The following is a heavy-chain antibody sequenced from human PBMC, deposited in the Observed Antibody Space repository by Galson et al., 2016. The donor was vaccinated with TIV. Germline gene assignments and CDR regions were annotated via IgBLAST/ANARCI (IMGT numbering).Heavy chain of an antibody. J-gene: IGHJ4*02. Sequence: SLRLSCAASGFTIIDYYMTWIRQAPGKGLEWVGFITTKAYGGTTEYAASVKGRFTISRDDSKSIAYLQMNSLRTEDTAVYYCTRDLVRDIIVIPAVQFDYWGQGTLVTVSS. V-gene: IGHV3-49*03. D-gene: IGHD2-2*01. CDR2: ITTKAYGGTT. CDR1: GFTIIDYY. CDR3: TRDLVRDIIVIPAVQFDY.